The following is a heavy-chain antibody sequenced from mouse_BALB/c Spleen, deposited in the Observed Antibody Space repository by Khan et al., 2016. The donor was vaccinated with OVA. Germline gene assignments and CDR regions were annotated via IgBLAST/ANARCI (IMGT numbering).Heavy chain of an antibody. J-gene: IGHJ1*01. CDR2: INTYTAEP. CDR1: GYTFTNYR. V-gene: IGHV9-1*02. CDR3: ARETSYWYFDV. Sequence: QIQLVQSGPELKKPGETVKISCKASGYTFTNYRMNWMRQGPGKGLKWMGWINTYTAEPTYADDFKGRFAFSLETSASTAHLQINSLKNEDMATXCWARETSYWYFDVWGAGTTVTVSS.